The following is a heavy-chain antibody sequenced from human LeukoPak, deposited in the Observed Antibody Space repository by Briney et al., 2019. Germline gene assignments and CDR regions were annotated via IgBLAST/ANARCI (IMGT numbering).Heavy chain of an antibody. D-gene: IGHD3-3*01. J-gene: IGHJ4*02. CDR1: GGSISSYY. CDR3: AKDLYDFWSGYPLY. CDR2: ISGSGGST. Sequence: EPLSLPCTVSGGSISSYYWSWVRQAPGKGLEWVSAISGSGGSTYYADSVKGRFTISRDNSKNTLYLQMNSLRAEDTAVYYCAKDLYDFWSGYPLYWGQGTLVAVSS. V-gene: IGHV3-23*01.